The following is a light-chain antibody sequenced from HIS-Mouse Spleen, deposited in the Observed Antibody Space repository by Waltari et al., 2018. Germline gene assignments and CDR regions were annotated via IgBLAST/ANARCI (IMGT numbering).Light chain of an antibody. CDR2: EVS. Sequence: QSALTQPPSASGSPGQSVTISCTGTSSDVGGYHYVSWYQQHPAKAPKLMIYEVSKRPSGVPDRFSGSKSGNTASLTVSGLQAEDEADYYCSSYAGSNNVVFGGGTKLTVL. CDR3: SSYAGSNNVV. CDR1: SSDVGGYHY. V-gene: IGLV2-8*01. J-gene: IGLJ2*01.